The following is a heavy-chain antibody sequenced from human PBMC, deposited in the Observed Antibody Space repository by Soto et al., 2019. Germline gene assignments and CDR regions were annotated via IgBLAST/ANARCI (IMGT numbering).Heavy chain of an antibody. CDR3: AREPTLGYCSSTSCPGGMDV. CDR1: GGSISSGGYY. D-gene: IGHD2-2*01. CDR2: IYYSGST. V-gene: IGHV4-31*03. Sequence: SETLSLTCTVSGGSISSGGYYWSWIRQHPGKGLEWIGYIYYSGSTYYNPSLKSRVTISVDTSKNQFSLKLSSVTAADTAVYYCAREPTLGYCSSTSCPGGMDVWGQGTTVTVSS. J-gene: IGHJ6*02.